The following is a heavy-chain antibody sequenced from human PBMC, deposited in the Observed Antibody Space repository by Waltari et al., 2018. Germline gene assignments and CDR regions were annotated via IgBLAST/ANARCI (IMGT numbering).Heavy chain of an antibody. D-gene: IGHD1-26*01. J-gene: IGHJ5*02. CDR3: ARGGGPEEWFDP. Sequence: QVQLVQSGAEVKKPGASVKVSCKASGYTFTSYDINWVRQATGQGLEWMGWMNPNSGNTGYAQKCQGRVNITRNTSRSTAYMELSSLRAEDTAVYYCARGGGPEEWFDPWGQGTLVTVSS. CDR1: GYTFTSYD. V-gene: IGHV1-8*03. CDR2: MNPNSGNT.